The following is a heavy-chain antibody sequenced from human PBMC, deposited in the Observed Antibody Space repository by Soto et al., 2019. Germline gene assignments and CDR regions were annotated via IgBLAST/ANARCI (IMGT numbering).Heavy chain of an antibody. J-gene: IGHJ4*02. CDR1: DFTFSTYA. CDR2: ITGSGVTT. CDR3: AKALSESIRYFDY. D-gene: IGHD1-26*01. Sequence: EVQLLGSGGGLVQPGGSLRLSCAASDFTFSTYAMTWVRQAPGKGLEWVSLITGSGVTTYYADSVKGRFTISRDNSKNTLYLQMNSLRAEDTAVDYCAKALSESIRYFDYWGQGTLVTVSS. V-gene: IGHV3-23*01.